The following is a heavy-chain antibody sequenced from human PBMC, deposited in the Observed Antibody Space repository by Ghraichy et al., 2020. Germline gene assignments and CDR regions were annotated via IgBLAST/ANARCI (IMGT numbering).Heavy chain of an antibody. CDR1: GGSISSGGYY. CDR2: IYYSGST. Sequence: SETLSLTCTVSGGSISSGGYYWSWIRQHPGKGLEWIGYIYYSGSTYYNPSLKSRVTISVDTSKNQFSLKLSSVTAADTAVYYCARDHLYSNYVWFDPWGQGTLVTVSS. J-gene: IGHJ5*02. D-gene: IGHD4-11*01. CDR3: ARDHLYSNYVWFDP. V-gene: IGHV4-31*03.